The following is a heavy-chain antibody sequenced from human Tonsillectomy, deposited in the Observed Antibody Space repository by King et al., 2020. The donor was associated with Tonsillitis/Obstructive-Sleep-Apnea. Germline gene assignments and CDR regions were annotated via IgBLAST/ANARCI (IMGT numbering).Heavy chain of an antibody. CDR1: GFTFSDYY. V-gene: IGHV3-11*05. CDR2: ISGSSGHT. J-gene: IGHJ6*03. CDR3: AIHLNTQYLNLTYA. Sequence: VQLVESGGGLVEPGGSLRLSCAASGFTFSDYYMNWIRQVPGKGLEWVSYISGSSGHTDYAHPVKGRFTVSRDNATNSLYMQMNSLRTEDTAVYYCAIHLNTQYLNLTYAWGKRTT. D-gene: IGHD2-2*01.